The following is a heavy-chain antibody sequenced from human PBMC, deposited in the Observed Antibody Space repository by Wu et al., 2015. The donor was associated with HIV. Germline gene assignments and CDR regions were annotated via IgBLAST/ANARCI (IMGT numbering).Heavy chain of an antibody. Sequence: QVQLVQSGAEVKKPGASVKVSCKASGYTFTGYYMHWVRQAPGQGLEWMGWINPNSGGTNYAQKFQGRVTMTRDTSISTAYMELSRLRSDDTAVYYCARAVGLEMATITYFDLWGRGTLVTVSS. V-gene: IGHV1-2*02. CDR3: ARAVGLEMATITYFDL. D-gene: IGHD5-24*01. CDR2: INPNSGGT. CDR1: GYTFTGYY. J-gene: IGHJ2*01.